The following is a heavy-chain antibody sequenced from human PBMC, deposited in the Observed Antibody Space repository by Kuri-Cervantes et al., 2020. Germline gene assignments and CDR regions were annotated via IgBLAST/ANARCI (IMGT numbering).Heavy chain of an antibody. Sequence: GESLKISCEASGFTFSEHGVHWVRQAPGKGPQWVSSISGNGGSTYYTDSVKGRFTISRDASTNTVYLQMNSLRAEDTAVYYCASGSGLAYWGQGTLVTVSS. J-gene: IGHJ4*02. CDR3: ASGSGLAY. CDR1: GFTFSEHG. CDR2: ISGNGGST. V-gene: IGHV3-23*01. D-gene: IGHD5-12*01.